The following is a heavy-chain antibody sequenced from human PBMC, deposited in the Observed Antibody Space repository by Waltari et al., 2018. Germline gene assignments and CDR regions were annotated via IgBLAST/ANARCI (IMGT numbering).Heavy chain of an antibody. J-gene: IGHJ4*02. CDR2: ISSNGDNT. CDR1: GFTFRSDA. CDR3: VKGSGWFNY. Sequence: EVKLVESGGDLVQPGGSLRLPCSASGFTFRSDAMHWVRQAPGKGLEYLSAISSNGDNTYYADSVKGRFTISRVNSKNTLYLQMSSLRAEDTAVYYCVKGSGWFNYWGQGTLVTVSS. D-gene: IGHD6-19*01. V-gene: IGHV3-64D*06.